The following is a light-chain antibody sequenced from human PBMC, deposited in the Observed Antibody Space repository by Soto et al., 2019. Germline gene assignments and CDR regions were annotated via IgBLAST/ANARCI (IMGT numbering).Light chain of an antibody. J-gene: IGLJ1*01. Sequence: QSVLTQPASVSGAPGQSITISCTGTSSDVGGYNYVSWYQQRPGKAPNLIIYEVTNRPSGVSNRFSGSKSGNTASLTISGLQAEDEANYYCSSYTSSGTRGLFGTGTKLTVL. V-gene: IGLV2-14*01. CDR3: SSYTSSGTRGL. CDR1: SSDVGGYNY. CDR2: EVT.